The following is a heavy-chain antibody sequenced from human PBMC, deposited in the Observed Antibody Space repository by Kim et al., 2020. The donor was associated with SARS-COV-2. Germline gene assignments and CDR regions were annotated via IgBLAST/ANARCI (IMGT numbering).Heavy chain of an antibody. D-gene: IGHD2-15*01. V-gene: IGHV3-23*01. CDR1: GFTFSSYA. J-gene: IGHJ4*02. CDR2: ISSNGGGT. Sequence: GGSLRLSCAASGFTFSSYAMSWVRQAPGKGLEWVSTISSNGGGTYYADSVKGRFTISRDNSKNTLYLQMISLRAEDTAVYYCAKDRVVVVTYFDHWGQGTLVTVSS. CDR3: AKDRVVVVTYFDH.